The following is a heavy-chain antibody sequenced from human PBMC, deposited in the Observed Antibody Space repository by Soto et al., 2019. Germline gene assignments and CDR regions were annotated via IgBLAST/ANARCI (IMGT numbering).Heavy chain of an antibody. J-gene: IGHJ4*02. V-gene: IGHV1-46*01. CDR2: INPYGDTT. D-gene: IGHD1-26*01. CDR1: GYTFTSYP. CDR3: ARGYSGRHRYFDY. Sequence: QVLLVQSGAEVKRPGASVKVSCEASGYTFTSYPIHWVRQAPGQGLEWMGLINPYGDTTSNAPTFQGRVTMTGDTSTRTVYMELGSLTYEDTAVYYCARGYSGRHRYFDYWGQGTLVTVSS.